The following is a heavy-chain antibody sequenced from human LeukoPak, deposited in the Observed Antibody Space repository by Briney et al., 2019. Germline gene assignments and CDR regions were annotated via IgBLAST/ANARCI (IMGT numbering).Heavy chain of an antibody. CDR2: INHSGST. J-gene: IGHJ5*02. V-gene: IGHV4-34*01. Sequence: SETLSLTCAVSGGSFSGYYWSWIRQPPGKGLEWIGEINHSGSTNYNPSLKSRVTISVDTSKNQFSLKLSSVTAADTAVYYCARTTKYQFKWAGFDPWGQGTLVTVSS. CDR3: ARTTKYQFKWAGFDP. D-gene: IGHD2-2*01. CDR1: GGSFSGYY.